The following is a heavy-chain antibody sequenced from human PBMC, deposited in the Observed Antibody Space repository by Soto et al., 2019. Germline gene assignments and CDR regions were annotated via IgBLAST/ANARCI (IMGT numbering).Heavy chain of an antibody. CDR1: GFTFNTYD. CDR3: VRSGTARLLRHSWFDT. J-gene: IGHJ5*02. V-gene: IGHV3-21*01. CDR2: INTSSAFI. D-gene: IGHD2-21*01. Sequence: EVQLVESGGGLVKPGGSLRLSCAASGFTFNTYDMNWVRQAPGKGLEWVSSINTSSAFIYYADSLKGRITISRDNAKNSLFLQMNSLRDEDTAVYYCVRSGTARLLRHSWFDTWGQGTLVTVSS.